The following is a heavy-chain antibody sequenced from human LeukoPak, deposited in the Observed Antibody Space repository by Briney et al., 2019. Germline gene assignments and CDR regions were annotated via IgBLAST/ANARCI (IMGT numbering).Heavy chain of an antibody. D-gene: IGHD6-25*01. CDR3: ARDWEMATIAAAALCY. J-gene: IGHJ4*02. V-gene: IGHV3-48*02. Sequence: GWSLRLSRSASGFTLSSYSMNVVRKAPRLGVQWVSYIRKKNDNKYYAGSVEGRFTVSRDNAKNSLYLQMNGLRDEDTAVYYCARDWEMATIAAAALCYWGQGTLVTVSS. CDR2: IRKKNDNK. CDR1: GFTLSSYS.